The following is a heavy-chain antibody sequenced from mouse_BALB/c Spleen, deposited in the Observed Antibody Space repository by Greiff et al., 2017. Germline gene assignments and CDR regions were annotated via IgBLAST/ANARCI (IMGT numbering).Heavy chain of an antibody. Sequence: QVHVKQSGAELVRPGASVTLSCKASGYTFTDYEMHWVKQTPVHGLEWIGAIDPETGGTAYNQKFKGKATLTADKSSSTAYMELRSLTSEDSAVYYCTRQLGLRGFAYWGQGTLVTVSA. CDR3: TRQLGLRGFAY. J-gene: IGHJ3*01. D-gene: IGHD3-1*01. CDR1: GYTFTDYE. V-gene: IGHV1-15*01. CDR2: IDPETGGT.